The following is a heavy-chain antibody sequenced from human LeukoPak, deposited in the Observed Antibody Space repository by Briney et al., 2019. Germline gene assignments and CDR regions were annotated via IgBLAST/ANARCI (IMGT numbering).Heavy chain of an antibody. CDR1: GFTFSSYA. CDR3: ARDLITIFGVVGYAFDI. J-gene: IGHJ3*02. CDR2: ISYDGSNK. D-gene: IGHD3-3*01. V-gene: IGHV3-30*04. Sequence: RPGGSLRLSCAASGFTFSSYAMHWVRQAPGKGLEWVAVISYDGSNKYYADSVKGRFTISRDNSKNTLYLQMNSLRAEDTAVYYCARDLITIFGVVGYAFDIWGQGTMVTVSS.